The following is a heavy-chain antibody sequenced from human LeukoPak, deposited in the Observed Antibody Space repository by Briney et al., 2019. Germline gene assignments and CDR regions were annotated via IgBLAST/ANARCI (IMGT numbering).Heavy chain of an antibody. V-gene: IGHV1-2*06. CDR2: INPNSGGT. CDR3: ASFFSCSGGSCYTDLLPKPIYFDY. CDR1: GYTFTGYY. J-gene: IGHJ4*02. Sequence: GASVKVSCKASGYTFTGYYMHWVRQAPGQGLEWMGRINPNSGGTNYAQKFQGRVTMTRDTSISTAYMELSRLRSDDTAVYYCASFFSCSGGSCYTDLLPKPIYFDYWGQGTLATVSS. D-gene: IGHD2-15*01.